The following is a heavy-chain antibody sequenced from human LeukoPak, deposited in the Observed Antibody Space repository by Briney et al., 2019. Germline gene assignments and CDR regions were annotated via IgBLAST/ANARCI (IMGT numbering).Heavy chain of an antibody. CDR3: ARGDYVNGHYYYYGMDV. CDR2: IYYSGST. J-gene: IGHJ6*02. Sequence: PSETLSLTFTVSGGSISSSSYYWGWIRQPPGKGLEWIGSIYYSGSTYYNPSLKSRVTISVDTSKNQFSLKLSSVTAADTAVYYCARGDYVNGHYYYYGMDVWGQGTTVTVSS. D-gene: IGHD3-10*02. CDR1: GGSISSSSYY. V-gene: IGHV4-39*07.